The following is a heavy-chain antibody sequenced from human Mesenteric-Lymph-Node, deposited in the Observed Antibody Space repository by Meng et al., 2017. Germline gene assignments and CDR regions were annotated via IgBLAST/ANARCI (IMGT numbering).Heavy chain of an antibody. D-gene: IGHD4-23*01. CDR3: ATTHGGPYYYYGMDV. J-gene: IGHJ6*02. CDR1: GFTFSDYY. CDR2: ISSSAGTI. Sequence: GESLKISCAASGFTFSDYYMSWIRQAPGKGLEWVSYISSSAGTIYYADSVKGRFTISRDNAKNSLYLQMNSLRAEDTAVYYCATTHGGPYYYYGMDVWGQGTTVTVSS. V-gene: IGHV3-11*01.